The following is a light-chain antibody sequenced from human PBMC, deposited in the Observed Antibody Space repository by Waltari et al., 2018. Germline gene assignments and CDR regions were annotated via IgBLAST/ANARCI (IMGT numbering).Light chain of an antibody. CDR1: HNLFTS. Sequence: EVVLTHSPDFQSLTPKEKVTITCRASHNLFTSLHWYQQKPGKSPKLLITDASQFQSGVPSRFSGSGSGTDFTLTINSLEAEDAATYYCQQSRTFPITFGQGTRLEIK. CDR2: DAS. V-gene: IGKV6-21*01. CDR3: QQSRTFPIT. J-gene: IGKJ5*01.